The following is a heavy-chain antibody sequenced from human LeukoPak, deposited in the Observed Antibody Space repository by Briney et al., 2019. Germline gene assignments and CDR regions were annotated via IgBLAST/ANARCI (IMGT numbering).Heavy chain of an antibody. Sequence: PGGSLRLSCTASGFNFGDYAMSWFRQAPGKGLEWVGFIRSKAYGGTTEYAASVKGRFTISRDDYKSIAYLQMNSLKNEDTAVYYCTRARGYSYGYADVWGKGTTVTVSS. D-gene: IGHD5-18*01. V-gene: IGHV3-49*03. CDR2: IRSKAYGGTT. CDR3: TRARGYSYGYADV. J-gene: IGHJ6*04. CDR1: GFNFGDYA.